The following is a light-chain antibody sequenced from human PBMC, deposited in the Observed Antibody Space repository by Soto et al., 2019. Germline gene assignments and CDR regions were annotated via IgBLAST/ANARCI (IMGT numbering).Light chain of an antibody. V-gene: IGKV3-15*01. J-gene: IGKJ5*01. Sequence: EIGMTQSPATLSMSPGKRATRCYIASQSVNSNLAWYQQKPGQAPRLLIYGTSTRATGIPARFSGSGSGTDFTLAISSLEPEDFAVYYCQQYGTSPLTFGQGTRLENK. CDR3: QQYGTSPLT. CDR2: GTS. CDR1: QSVNSN.